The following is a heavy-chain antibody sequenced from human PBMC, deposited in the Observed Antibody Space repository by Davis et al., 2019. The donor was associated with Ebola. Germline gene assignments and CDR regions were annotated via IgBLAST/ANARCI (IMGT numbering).Heavy chain of an antibody. J-gene: IGHJ4*02. CDR2: INPSGGST. CDR3: ARARSGYDDYYFDY. V-gene: IGHV1-46*01. Sequence: ASVKVSCKASGYTFTSYYMHWVRQAPGQGLEWMGIINPSGGSTSHAQKFQGRVTITADESTSTAYMELSSLRSEDTAVYYCARARSGYDDYYFDYWGQGTLVTVSS. D-gene: IGHD5-12*01. CDR1: GYTFTSYY.